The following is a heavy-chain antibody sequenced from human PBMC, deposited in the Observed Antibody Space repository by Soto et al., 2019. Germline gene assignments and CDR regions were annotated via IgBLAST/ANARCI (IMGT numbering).Heavy chain of an antibody. CDR1: GGSISSYY. D-gene: IGHD6-6*01. J-gene: IGHJ4*02. CDR2: IYYSGST. Sequence: SETLSLTCTVSGGSISSYYWSWIRQPPGKGLEWIGYIYYSGSTNYNPSLKSRVTISVDTSKNQFSLKLSSVTAADTAVYYCAREYSSSSFDYWGQGSLVTVSS. V-gene: IGHV4-59*01. CDR3: AREYSSSSFDY.